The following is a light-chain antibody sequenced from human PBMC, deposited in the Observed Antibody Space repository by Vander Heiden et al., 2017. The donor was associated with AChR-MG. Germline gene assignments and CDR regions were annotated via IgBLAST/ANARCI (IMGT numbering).Light chain of an antibody. CDR2: AAS. CDR3: QQSDSTPWT. J-gene: IGKJ1*01. CDR1: QSISSY. V-gene: IGKV1-39*01. Sequence: DIQMTQSPSSLSASVGDRVTITLRASQSISSYLNWYQQKPGKAPKLLIYAASSLQSGVSSRFSGSGSGTDFTLTISRLQPEDFATYYCQQSDSTPWTFGQGTKVEIK.